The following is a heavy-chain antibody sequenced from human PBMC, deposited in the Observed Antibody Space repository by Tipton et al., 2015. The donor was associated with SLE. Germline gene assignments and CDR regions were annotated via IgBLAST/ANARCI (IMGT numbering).Heavy chain of an antibody. V-gene: IGHV4-34*01. D-gene: IGHD6-13*01. J-gene: IGHJ4*02. Sequence: TLSLTCAVYGGSFSGYFWSWIRQPPGKGLEWIGEINHIGRTNYKSSLKSRLTISVDPSKNQFSLKLNSVTAADTAVYYCARAAGRDGYTSSWTPFEYWGQGTLVTVSS. CDR1: GGSFSGYF. CDR2: INHIGRT. CDR3: ARAAGRDGYTSSWTPFEY.